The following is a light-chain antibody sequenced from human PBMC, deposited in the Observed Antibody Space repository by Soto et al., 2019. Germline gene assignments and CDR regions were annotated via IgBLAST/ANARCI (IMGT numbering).Light chain of an antibody. CDR2: GAS. CDR3: QQRSNWPPIT. V-gene: IGKV3-11*01. CDR1: QSVSTS. J-gene: IGKJ5*01. Sequence: VLTQAPATLSLSPGERATLSCRASQSVSTSLAWYQQKPGQAPRLLIYGASNRATGIPDRFSGSGYGTDFTLTISALEPEDFAVYYCQQRSNWPPITFGQGTRLESK.